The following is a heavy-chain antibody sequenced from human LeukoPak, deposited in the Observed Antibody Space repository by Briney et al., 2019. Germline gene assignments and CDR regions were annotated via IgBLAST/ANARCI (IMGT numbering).Heavy chain of an antibody. D-gene: IGHD6-19*01. CDR2: IWYDGSNK. V-gene: IGHV3-33*01. CDR3: ARENGGWGMDV. CDR1: GFTFSSYG. J-gene: IGHJ6*02. Sequence: GGSLRLSCAASGFTFSSYGMHWVRQAPGKGLEWVAVIWYDGSNKYYANSVKGRFTISRDNSKNTLYLQMNSLRAEDTAVYYCARENGGWGMDVWGQGTTVTVSS.